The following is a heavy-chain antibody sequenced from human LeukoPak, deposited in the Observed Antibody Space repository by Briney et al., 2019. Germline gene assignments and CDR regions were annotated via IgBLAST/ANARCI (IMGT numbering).Heavy chain of an antibody. CDR3: AKDLPLYYYDSSGYYGGYFDY. D-gene: IGHD3-22*01. J-gene: IGHJ4*02. Sequence: GGSLRLSCAASGFTFSSYAMSWVRQAPGKGLEWVSAISGSGGSTYYADSVKGRFTISRDNSKNTLYLQMNSLRAEDTAVYYCAKDLPLYYYDSSGYYGGYFDYWSQGTLVTVSS. CDR2: ISGSGGST. CDR1: GFTFSSYA. V-gene: IGHV3-23*01.